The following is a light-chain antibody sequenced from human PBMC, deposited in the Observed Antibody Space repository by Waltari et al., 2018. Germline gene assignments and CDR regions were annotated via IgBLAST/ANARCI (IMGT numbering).Light chain of an antibody. CDR3: QQYNNWWT. J-gene: IGKJ1*01. V-gene: IGKV3-15*01. CDR1: QSVSSN. CDR2: GAS. Sequence: EIVMTQSPATLSVSPGDRAPLSCRASQSVSSNLAWYQQKPGQAPRLLIYGASTRATGIPARFSGSGSGTEFTLTISSLQSEDFAVYYCQQYNNWWTFGQGTKVEIK.